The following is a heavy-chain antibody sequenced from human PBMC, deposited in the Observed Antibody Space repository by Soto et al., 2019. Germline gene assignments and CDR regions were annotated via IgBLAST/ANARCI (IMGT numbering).Heavy chain of an antibody. CDR2: INGNTGNT. J-gene: IGHJ4*02. CDR3: ARPMNYNDYLDY. CDR1: GYTFTSYS. V-gene: IGHV1-3*01. Sequence: ASVKVSCKSSGYTFTSYSMHWVRQAPGQSLEWMGWINGNTGNTRYSQNFQGRVTITRDTSASTDYMELGSLRSEDTAVYYCARPMNYNDYLDYWGQGTLVTVSS. D-gene: IGHD3-10*01.